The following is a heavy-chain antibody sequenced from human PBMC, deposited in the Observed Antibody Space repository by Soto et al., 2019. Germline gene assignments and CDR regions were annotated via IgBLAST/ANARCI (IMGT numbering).Heavy chain of an antibody. CDR2: INAGNGNT. Sequence: QVQLVQSGAEVKKPGASVKVSCKASGYTFTSYAMHWVRQAPGQRLEWMGWINAGNGNTKYSQKFQGRVTITRDTSASTAYMELSSLRSEDTAVYYCARGDGRSGWSPGYWGQGTLVTVSS. D-gene: IGHD6-19*01. CDR3: ARGDGRSGWSPGY. CDR1: GYTFTSYA. V-gene: IGHV1-3*01. J-gene: IGHJ4*02.